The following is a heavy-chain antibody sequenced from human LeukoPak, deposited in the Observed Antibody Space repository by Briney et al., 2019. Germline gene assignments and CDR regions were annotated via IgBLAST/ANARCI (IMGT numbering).Heavy chain of an antibody. CDR3: ARGRAGNYYNHNDY. CDR1: GFTVTSTY. V-gene: IGHV3-74*01. Sequence: GGSLRLSCAAFGFTVTSTYMSWVRQAPGKGLEWVSRISGDGSITAYADSVKGRFTISRDNAKNTLYLQMNSLRAEDTAVYYCARGRAGNYYNHNDYWGQGTLVTVSS. D-gene: IGHD3-10*01. CDR2: ISGDGSIT. J-gene: IGHJ4*01.